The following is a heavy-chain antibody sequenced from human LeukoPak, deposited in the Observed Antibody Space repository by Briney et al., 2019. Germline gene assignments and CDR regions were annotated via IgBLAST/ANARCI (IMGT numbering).Heavy chain of an antibody. CDR1: GYTFTGYY. CDR2: INPNSGDT. Sequence: ASVKVSCKASGYTFTGYYMHWVRQAPGQGLEWLGRINPNSGDTNYAQKSQGRVTMTRDTSVSTVYMELTRPRSDDTAVYYCARVTNSGWYTDFWGQGTLITVSS. CDR3: ARVTNSGWYTDF. V-gene: IGHV1-2*06. J-gene: IGHJ4*02. D-gene: IGHD6-19*01.